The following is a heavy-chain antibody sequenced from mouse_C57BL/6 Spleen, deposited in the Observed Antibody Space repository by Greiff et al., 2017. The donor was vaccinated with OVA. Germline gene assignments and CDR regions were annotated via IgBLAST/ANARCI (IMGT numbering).Heavy chain of an antibody. CDR2: IDPSDSYT. Sequence: QVQLQQPGAELVKPGASVKLSCKASGYTFTSYWMQWVKQRPGQGLEWIGEIDPSDSYTNSNQKFKGKATLTVDTTSSTAYMQLSSLTSEDSAVYYCARRPITTVVDYWGQGTTLTVSS. D-gene: IGHD1-1*01. CDR1: GYTFTSYW. J-gene: IGHJ2*01. V-gene: IGHV1-50*01. CDR3: ARRPITTVVDY.